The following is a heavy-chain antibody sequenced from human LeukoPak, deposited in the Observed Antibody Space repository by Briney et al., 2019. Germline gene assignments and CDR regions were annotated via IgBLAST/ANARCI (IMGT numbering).Heavy chain of an antibody. CDR3: ARGFSEAVPGGFDI. Sequence: SQTLSLTCAISGDSVFSNSAAWNWIRQSPSRGLEWLGRTYYRSKWRSDCGISAKSRITINPDTSKNQFSLQLNSVTPEDTAVYFCARGFSEAVPGGFDIWGQGTMVTVSS. CDR1: GDSVFSNSAA. J-gene: IGHJ3*02. CDR2: TYYRSKWRS. V-gene: IGHV6-1*01. D-gene: IGHD6-19*01.